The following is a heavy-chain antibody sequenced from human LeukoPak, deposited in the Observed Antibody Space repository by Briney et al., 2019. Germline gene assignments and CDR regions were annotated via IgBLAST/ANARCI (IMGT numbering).Heavy chain of an antibody. CDR2: IYPGYSDT. Sequence: GQSLKISCKGCGYRFTGYWIGWVRQMPGKCVESIWIIYPGYSDTRYSPSFQGQVTISADKSISTAYLQWSSLKASDTAMYYCARVLTGYTRDAFDIWGQGTMVTVSS. CDR3: ARVLTGYTRDAFDI. V-gene: IGHV5-51*01. D-gene: IGHD3-9*01. J-gene: IGHJ3*02. CDR1: GYRFTGYW.